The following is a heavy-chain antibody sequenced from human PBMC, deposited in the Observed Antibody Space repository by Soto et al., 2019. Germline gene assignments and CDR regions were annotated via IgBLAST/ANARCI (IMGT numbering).Heavy chain of an antibody. V-gene: IGHV3-30-3*01. CDR2: ISYDGSNK. J-gene: IGHJ4*02. CDR1: GFTFSSYA. CDR3: ARGIHYGGNSRLDY. Sequence: GGSLRLSCAASGFTFSSYAMHWVRQAPGKGLEWVAVISYDGSNKYYADSVKGRFTISRDNSKNTLYLQMNSLRAEDTAVYYCARGIHYGGNSRLDYWGQGTLVTVSS. D-gene: IGHD4-17*01.